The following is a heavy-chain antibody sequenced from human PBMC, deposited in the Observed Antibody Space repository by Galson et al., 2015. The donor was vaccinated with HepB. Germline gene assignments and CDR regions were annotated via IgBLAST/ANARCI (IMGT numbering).Heavy chain of an antibody. D-gene: IGHD3-10*01. V-gene: IGHV6-1*01. Sequence: CAISGDSVSSNSAAWTWIRQSPSRGLEWLGRTYYRFKWFSDYAESGKSRIAINPETSKNQFSLQLNYVTPEDTAVYYCARYMVQEVTLYYFDSWGQGTLVTVSS. CDR2: TYYRFKWFS. CDR1: GDSVSSNSAA. CDR3: ARYMVQEVTLYYFDS. J-gene: IGHJ4*02.